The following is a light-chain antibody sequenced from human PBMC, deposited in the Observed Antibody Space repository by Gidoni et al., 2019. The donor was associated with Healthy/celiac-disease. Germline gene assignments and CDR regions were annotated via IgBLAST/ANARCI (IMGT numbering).Light chain of an antibody. CDR1: QSVSSY. CDR3: QQRSNWPPWT. J-gene: IGKJ1*01. V-gene: IGKV3-11*01. CDR2: DAS. Sequence: EIVLTQSPATLSLSPGERATLSCRASQSVSSYLAWYQPKPGQAPRLLIYDASNRATGIPARVSGSGSGTDFTLTISSLEPEDFAVYYCQQRSNWPPWTFGQGTKVEIK.